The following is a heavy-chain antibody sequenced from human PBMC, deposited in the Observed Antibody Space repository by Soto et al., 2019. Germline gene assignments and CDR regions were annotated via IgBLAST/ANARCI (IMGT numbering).Heavy chain of an antibody. CDR1: GYTLTELS. V-gene: IGHV1-24*01. CDR2: FDPEDGET. J-gene: IGHJ6*02. CDR3: ATVTYYYDSSGYYSPGGMDV. Sequence: ASVKVSCKVSGYTLTELSMHWVRQAPGKRLEWMGGFDPEDGETIYAQKFQGRVTMTEDTSTDTAYMELSSLRSEDTAVYYCATVTYYYDSSGYYSPGGMDVWGQGTTVTVSS. D-gene: IGHD3-22*01.